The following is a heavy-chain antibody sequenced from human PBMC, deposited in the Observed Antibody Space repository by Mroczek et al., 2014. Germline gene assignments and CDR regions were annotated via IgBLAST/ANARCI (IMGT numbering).Heavy chain of an antibody. V-gene: IGHV3-30*18. J-gene: IGHJ4*02. CDR1: GFTFSSYG. Sequence: VQLVESGGGVVQPGRSLRLSCAASGFTFSSYGMHWVRQAPGKGLEWVAVISYDGSNKYYADSVKGRFTISRDNSKNTLYLQMNSLRAEDTAVYYCAKAEAPGDGYNPVDYWGQGTLVTVSS. CDR3: AKAEAPGDGYNPVDY. CDR2: ISYDGSNK. D-gene: IGHD5-24*01.